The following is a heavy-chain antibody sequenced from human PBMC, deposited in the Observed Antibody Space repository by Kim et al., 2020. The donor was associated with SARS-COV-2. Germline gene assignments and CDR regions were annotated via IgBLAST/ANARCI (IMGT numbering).Heavy chain of an antibody. Sequence: GSSTSYADSVKGRFTISRDNAKNTLYLQMNSLRAEDTAVYYCARVGVGAAWGQGTLVTVSS. J-gene: IGHJ5*02. CDR3: ARVGVGAA. V-gene: IGHV3-74*01. CDR2: GSST. D-gene: IGHD1-26*01.